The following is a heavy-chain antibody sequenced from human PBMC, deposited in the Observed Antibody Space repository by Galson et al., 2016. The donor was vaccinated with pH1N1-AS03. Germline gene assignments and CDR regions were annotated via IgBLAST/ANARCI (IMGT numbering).Heavy chain of an antibody. Sequence: SLSLSCAAPEFTSSTYLMTWARQPPAKGRQWVSTFGVSGAVTNYANTVRGRFTYSRDNSKNTLDLQMSSMQAGDTAVYYCTKDHSGYFDDWGQGTLVTVSS. CDR2: FGVSGAVT. D-gene: IGHD3-9*01. CDR1: EFTSSTYL. CDR3: TKDHSGYFDD. V-gene: IGHV3-23*01. J-gene: IGHJ4*02.